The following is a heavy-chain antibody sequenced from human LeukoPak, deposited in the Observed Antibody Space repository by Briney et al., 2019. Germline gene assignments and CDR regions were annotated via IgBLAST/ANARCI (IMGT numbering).Heavy chain of an antibody. V-gene: IGHV4-4*07. D-gene: IGHD3-10*01. J-gene: IGHJ5*02. CDR2: IYTSGST. CDR1: GDSISSYY. Sequence: SETLSLTCTVSGDSISSYYWSWIRQSAGKGLEWIGRIYTSGSTNYNPSLKSRVTMSVDTSKNQFSLKLSSVTAADTAVYYCARDYYGSENPTNWFDPWGQGTLVTVSS. CDR3: ARDYYGSENPTNWFDP.